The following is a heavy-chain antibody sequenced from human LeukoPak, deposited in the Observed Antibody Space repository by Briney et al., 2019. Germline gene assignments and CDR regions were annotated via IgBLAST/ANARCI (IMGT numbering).Heavy chain of an antibody. CDR1: GGSISSYH. CDR2: IYYSGST. J-gene: IGHJ5*02. V-gene: IGHV4-59*01. Sequence: PSETLSLTCTVSGGSISSYHWSWIRQPPGKGLEWIGYIYYSGSTNYNPSLKSRVTISVDTSKNQFSLKLSSVTAADTAVYYCARAFGSSGYYPPLSNWFDPWGQGTLVTVSS. D-gene: IGHD3-22*01. CDR3: ARAFGSSGYYPPLSNWFDP.